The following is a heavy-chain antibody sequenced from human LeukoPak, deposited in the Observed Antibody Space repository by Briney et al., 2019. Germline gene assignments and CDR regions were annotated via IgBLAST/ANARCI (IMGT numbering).Heavy chain of an antibody. J-gene: IGHJ4*02. D-gene: IGHD3-22*01. CDR3: AKYYYDSYEGYYFDY. CDR1: GATFSAYT. V-gene: IGHV1-2*02. CDR2: INPNSGGT. Sequence: ASVKVSCKASGATFSAYTITWVRQAPGQGLEWMGWINPNSGGTNYAQKFQGRVTMTRDTSISTAYMELSRLKSDDTAFYYCAKYYYDSYEGYYFDYWGQGTLVTVSS.